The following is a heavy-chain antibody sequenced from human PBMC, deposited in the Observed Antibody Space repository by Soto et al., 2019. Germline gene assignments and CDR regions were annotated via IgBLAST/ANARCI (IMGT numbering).Heavy chain of an antibody. J-gene: IGHJ6*02. CDR3: ARDLRFLEWLWHV. CDR1: GFTFSSYG. Sequence: QVQLVESGGGVVQPGRSLRLSCAASGFTFSSYGMHWVRQAPGKGLEWVAVIWYDGSNKYYADSVKGRFTISRDNSKNTLYLQMNSLRAEDTAVYYCARDLRFLEWLWHVLGQGTTVTVSS. V-gene: IGHV3-33*01. CDR2: IWYDGSNK. D-gene: IGHD3-3*01.